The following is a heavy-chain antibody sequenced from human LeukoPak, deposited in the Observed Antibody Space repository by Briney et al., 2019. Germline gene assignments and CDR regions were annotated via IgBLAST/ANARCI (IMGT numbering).Heavy chain of an antibody. CDR1: GYTFTGYY. J-gene: IGHJ4*02. CDR2: INPNSGGT. CDR3: ARDLYKLLSATRMVDY. D-gene: IGHD2-2*01. Sequence: ASVKVSCKASGYTFTGYYMHLVRQAPGQGLEWMGWINPNSGGTNYAQKFQGRVTMTRDTSISTAYMELSRLRSDDTAVYYCARDLYKLLSATRMVDYWGQGTLVTVSS. V-gene: IGHV1-2*02.